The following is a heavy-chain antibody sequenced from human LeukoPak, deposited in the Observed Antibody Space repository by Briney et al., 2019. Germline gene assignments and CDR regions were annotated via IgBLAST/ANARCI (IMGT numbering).Heavy chain of an antibody. CDR2: INHSGTT. V-gene: IGHV4-34*01. CDR3: ARLQYCSSTSCYYPFDP. Sequence: PSETLSLTCAVYGGSFSGYYWSWIRQAPGKGLEWIGEINHSGTTNYNPSLKSRVTISVDTSKNQFSLKLASVTVADTAVYYCARLQYCSSTSCYYPFDPWGQGTLVTVSS. J-gene: IGHJ5*02. D-gene: IGHD2-2*01. CDR1: GGSFSGYY.